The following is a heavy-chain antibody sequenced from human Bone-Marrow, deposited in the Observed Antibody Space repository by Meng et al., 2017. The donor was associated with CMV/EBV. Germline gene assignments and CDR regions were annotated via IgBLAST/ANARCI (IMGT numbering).Heavy chain of an antibody. Sequence: SETLSLTCTVSGGSISSSSYYWGWIRQPPGKGLEWIGSIYYSGSTYYNPSLKSRVTISVDTSKNQFSLKLSSVTAADTAVYYCARGYGLSIAARPDFDYWGQGTLVTVSS. CDR3: ARGYGLSIAARPDFDY. V-gene: IGHV4-39*07. J-gene: IGHJ4*02. D-gene: IGHD6-6*01. CDR1: GGSISSSSYY. CDR2: IYYSGST.